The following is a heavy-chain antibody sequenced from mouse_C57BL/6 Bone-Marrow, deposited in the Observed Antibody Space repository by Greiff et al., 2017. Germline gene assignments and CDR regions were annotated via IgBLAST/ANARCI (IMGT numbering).Heavy chain of an antibody. CDR3: ARCGKFITTVVGAMDY. V-gene: IGHV1-50*01. Sequence: QVHVKQPGAELVKPGASVKLSCKASGYTFTSYWMQWVKQRPGQGLEWIGEIDPSASYTNYNQKFKGKATLTVDTSSSTAYMQLSSLTSEDSAVYYCARCGKFITTVVGAMDYWGQGTSVTVSS. CDR1: GYTFTSYW. J-gene: IGHJ4*01. D-gene: IGHD1-1*01. CDR2: IDPSASYT.